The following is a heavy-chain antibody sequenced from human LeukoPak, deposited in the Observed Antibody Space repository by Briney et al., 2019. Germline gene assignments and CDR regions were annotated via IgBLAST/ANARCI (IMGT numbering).Heavy chain of an antibody. CDR3: AREPSEAFDI. CDR1: GGSISSGSYY. J-gene: IGHJ3*02. CDR2: IYTSGST. Sequence: PSETLSLTCTVSGGSISSGSYYWSWIRQPAGKGLEWTGRIYTSGSTNYNPSLKSRVTISVDTSKNQFSLKLSSVTAADTAVYYCAREPSEAFDIWGQGTMVTVSS. V-gene: IGHV4-61*02.